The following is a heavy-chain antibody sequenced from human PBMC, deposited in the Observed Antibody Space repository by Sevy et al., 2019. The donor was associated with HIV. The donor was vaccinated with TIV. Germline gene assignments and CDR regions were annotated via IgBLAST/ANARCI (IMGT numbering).Heavy chain of an antibody. Sequence: GGCLRLSCVASGFSFSNYGMHWVRQAPGKGLEWVAAIWSDGSIKYYADSVRGRFAISRDNSKNTVYLQMNSLRVEDTAIYSCARESGSNWYFDLWGRGTLVTVSS. CDR2: IWSDGSIK. CDR1: GFSFSNYG. CDR3: ARESGSNWYFDL. D-gene: IGHD1-26*01. V-gene: IGHV3-33*01. J-gene: IGHJ2*01.